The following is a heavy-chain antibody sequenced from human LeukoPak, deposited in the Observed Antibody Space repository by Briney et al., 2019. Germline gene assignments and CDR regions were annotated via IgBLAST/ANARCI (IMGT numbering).Heavy chain of an antibody. CDR1: GYTFTSYG. CDR3: AKEEYYYDSSGYLVGIGGDY. D-gene: IGHD3-22*01. Sequence: ASVKVSCKASGYTFTSYGISWVRQASGQGLEWMGWISAYNGNTNYAQKLQGRVTMTTDTSTSTAYMELRSLRSDDTAVYYCAKEEYYYDSSGYLVGIGGDYWGQGTLVTVSS. J-gene: IGHJ4*02. V-gene: IGHV1-18*01. CDR2: ISAYNGNT.